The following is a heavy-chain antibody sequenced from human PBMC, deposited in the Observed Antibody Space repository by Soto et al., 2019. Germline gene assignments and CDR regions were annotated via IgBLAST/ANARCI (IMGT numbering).Heavy chain of an antibody. Sequence: GGSLRLSCSASGFTFNKFAMHWVRQAPGTGLEYVSAISDTGGSKFHAESVKGRFSISRDNSKDTLFLQMSSLRVEDTAVYYCVKGNRAEYWSYYNCVDVWGQGPTVTVSS. CDR2: ISDTGGSK. CDR3: VKGNRAEYWSYYNCVDV. CDR1: GFTFNKFA. D-gene: IGHD3-3*01. J-gene: IGHJ6*02. V-gene: IGHV3-64D*06.